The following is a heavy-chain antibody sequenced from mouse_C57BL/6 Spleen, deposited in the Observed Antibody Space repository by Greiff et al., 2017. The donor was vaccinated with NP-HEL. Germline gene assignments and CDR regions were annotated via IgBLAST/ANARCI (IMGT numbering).Heavy chain of an antibody. CDR3: ASDKYDGSCYYFDD. CDR2: ISDGGSST. J-gene: IGHJ2*01. Sequence: EVQLVESGGGLVKPGGSLKLSCAASGFTFSSYAMSWVRQTPEKRLEWVATISDGGSSTYYPDNVKGRFTISRDNAKNNLYLQRGHLKSADTAMYYCASDKYDGSCYYFDDWGQGTTLTVSS. D-gene: IGHD1-1*01. CDR1: GFTFSSYA. V-gene: IGHV5-4*01.